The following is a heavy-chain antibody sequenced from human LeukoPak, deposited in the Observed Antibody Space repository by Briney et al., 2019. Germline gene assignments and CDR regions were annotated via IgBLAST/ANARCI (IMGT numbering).Heavy chain of an antibody. CDR1: GFTVSSNY. CDR3: ARGFGAATFDY. J-gene: IGHJ4*02. Sequence: GVSLRLSCVASGFTVSSNYMSWVRQAPGKGLEWVSVIYYVSSTYYADSVKGRFTISRDNSKNTLYLQMNSLRAEDTAVYYCARGFGAATFDYWGQGTLVTVSS. D-gene: IGHD3-3*01. CDR2: IYYVSST. V-gene: IGHV3-53*01.